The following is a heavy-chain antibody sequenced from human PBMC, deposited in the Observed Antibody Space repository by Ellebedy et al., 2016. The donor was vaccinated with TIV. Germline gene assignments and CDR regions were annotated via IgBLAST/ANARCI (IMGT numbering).Heavy chain of an antibody. D-gene: IGHD6-6*01. Sequence: AASVKVSCKASGGTFSSWAISWVRQAPGQGLEWMGRIIPILDISKSAQRFQGRVTITADKSTSTAYMELSSLGSDDTAVYYCAREADFLSLDYSSSSAEDFNYWGQGTLVTVSS. V-gene: IGHV1-69*04. J-gene: IGHJ4*02. CDR1: GGTFSSWA. CDR3: AREADFLSLDYSSSSAEDFNY. CDR2: IIPILDIS.